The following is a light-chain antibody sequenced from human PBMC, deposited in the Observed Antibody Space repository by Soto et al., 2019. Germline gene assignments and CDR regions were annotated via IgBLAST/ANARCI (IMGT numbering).Light chain of an antibody. CDR1: SSDVGGYNY. CDR3: SSYTSSSTV. CDR2: DVS. J-gene: IGLJ2*01. Sequence: QSALTQPASVSGSPGQSITISCTGTSSDVGGYNYVSWYQQHPGKAPKLMIYDVSNRPPGVSNRFSGSKSGNTASLTISGLQAEDEADYYCSSYTSSSTVFGGGTLLTVL. V-gene: IGLV2-14*01.